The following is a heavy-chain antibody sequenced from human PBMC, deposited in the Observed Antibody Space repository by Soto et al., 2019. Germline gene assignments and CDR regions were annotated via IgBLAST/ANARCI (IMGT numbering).Heavy chain of an antibody. V-gene: IGHV3-48*01. CDR1: GFTFSSYS. CDR2: ISSSSSTI. J-gene: IGHJ4*02. Sequence: GGSLRLSCAASGFTFSSYSMNWVRQAPGKGLEWVSYISSSSSTIYYADSVKGRFTISRDNAKNSLYLQMNSLRAEDTAVYYCAREEEKIDYWGQGTLVTVSS. CDR3: AREEEKIDY.